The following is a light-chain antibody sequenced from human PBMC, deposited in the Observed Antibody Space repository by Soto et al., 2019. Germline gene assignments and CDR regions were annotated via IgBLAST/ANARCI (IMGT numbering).Light chain of an antibody. CDR3: CSYAGSYTLGV. CDR2: DVS. J-gene: IGLJ3*02. Sequence: QSALTQPRSVSGSPGQSVTISCTGTSSDVGGYNYVSWYQQHPGKAPKLMIYDVSKRPSGVPDRFSGSKSGNTASLTISGLRAEDEADYYCCSYAGSYTLGVFGGGTKLTVL. CDR1: SSDVGGYNY. V-gene: IGLV2-11*01.